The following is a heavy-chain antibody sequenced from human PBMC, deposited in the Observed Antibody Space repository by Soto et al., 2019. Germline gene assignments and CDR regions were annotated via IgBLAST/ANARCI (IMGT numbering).Heavy chain of an antibody. CDR1: DIPLLYHY. CDR2: IYYTGTT. CDR3: AKSITARPFDY. Sequence: DTLSLPCIVSDIPLLYHYRSGIRQAPGQGLEWVGYIYYTGTTTYNPSLKSRVTISLDTSKSQFSLILRSVTAADTAVYYCAKSITARPFDYWGQGALVTVSS. D-gene: IGHD6-6*01. V-gene: IGHV4-59*08. J-gene: IGHJ4*02.